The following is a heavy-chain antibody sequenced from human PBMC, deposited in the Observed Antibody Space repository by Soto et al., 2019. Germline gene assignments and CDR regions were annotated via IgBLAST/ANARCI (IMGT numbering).Heavy chain of an antibody. CDR1: GYTFTSYD. D-gene: IGHD3-3*01. CDR2: MNPNTGNS. CDR3: ARRAETNGSNGFGADKYSFDF. J-gene: IGHJ4*02. V-gene: IGHV1-8*01. Sequence: GASVKVSCKASGYTFTSYDIYWVRQATGQGLEWMGWMNPNTGNSGYAQKFQGRVTMTSDTSISTAHMELSSLRSDDTAVYYCARRAETNGSNGFGADKYSFDFWGQGTLVTVSA.